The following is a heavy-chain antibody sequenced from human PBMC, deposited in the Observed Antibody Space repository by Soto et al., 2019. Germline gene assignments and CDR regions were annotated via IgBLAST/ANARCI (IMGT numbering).Heavy chain of an antibody. D-gene: IGHD4-4*01. V-gene: IGHV1-3*01. J-gene: IGHJ6*02. CDR1: GYTFTSYA. Sequence: ASVKVSCKASGYTFTSYAMHWVRQAPGQRLEWMGWINAGNGDTKYSQKFQGRVTITRDTSASTAYMELSSLRSEDTAVYYCASSYSNYALIDYYYYGMDVWGQGTAVTVS. CDR2: INAGNGDT. CDR3: ASSYSNYALIDYYYYGMDV.